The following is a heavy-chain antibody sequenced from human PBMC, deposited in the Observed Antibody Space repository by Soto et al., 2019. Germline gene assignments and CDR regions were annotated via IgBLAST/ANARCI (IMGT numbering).Heavy chain of an antibody. CDR2: IYPGDSDT. V-gene: IGHV5-51*01. CDR1: GYSFTSYW. D-gene: IGHD3-3*01. J-gene: IGHJ5*02. Sequence: VESLKISCKGSGYSFTSYWIGWVRQMPGKGLEWMGIIYPGDSDTRYSPSFQGQVTISADKSISTAYLQWSSLKASDTAMYYCARLNYAFWSGYWSEGFDPWGQGTLVTVSS. CDR3: ARLNYAFWSGYWSEGFDP.